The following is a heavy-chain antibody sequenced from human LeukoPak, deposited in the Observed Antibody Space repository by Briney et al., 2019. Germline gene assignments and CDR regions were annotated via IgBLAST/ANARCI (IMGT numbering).Heavy chain of an antibody. CDR2: IIPRFGTA. V-gene: IGHV1-69*05. CDR1: GGTFSNYV. D-gene: IGHD5-24*01. J-gene: IGHJ5*02. Sequence: SVKVSCKTPGGTFSNYVVTWVRQAPGQGLEWMGRIIPRFGTANYAQKFQDRVTITTDESRSTAYMELSSLRSEDTAVYYCARNRDGYNYNWFDPWGQGTLVTVSS. CDR3: ARNRDGYNYNWFDP.